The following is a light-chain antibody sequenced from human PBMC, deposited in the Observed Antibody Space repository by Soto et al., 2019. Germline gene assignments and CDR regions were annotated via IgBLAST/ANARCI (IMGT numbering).Light chain of an antibody. V-gene: IGKV3-20*01. CDR1: QTVRNNY. CDR3: HQYSSSPLT. Sequence: EIVLTQSPGTLSLSPGERATLSCGASQTVRNNYLAWYQQKPGQAPRLFIYGAFNRATGIPDRFSGSGSGTDFTLTISRLEPEDFAVYYCHQYSSSPLTFGGGTKVEIK. J-gene: IGKJ4*01. CDR2: GAF.